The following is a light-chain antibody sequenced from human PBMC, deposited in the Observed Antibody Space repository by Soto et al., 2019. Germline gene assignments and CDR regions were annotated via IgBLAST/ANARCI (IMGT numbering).Light chain of an antibody. CDR1: QSVSYN. Sequence: EIVMTQSPATLSVSPGERATLSCRASQSVSYNLAWYQQKPGQGPRLLIYGAFTRATGIPARFSGSGSGTASPLTISSLQSEDFAVYYCQQYKNWPPLTFGGGTKVEIK. V-gene: IGKV3-15*01. J-gene: IGKJ4*01. CDR2: GAF. CDR3: QQYKNWPPLT.